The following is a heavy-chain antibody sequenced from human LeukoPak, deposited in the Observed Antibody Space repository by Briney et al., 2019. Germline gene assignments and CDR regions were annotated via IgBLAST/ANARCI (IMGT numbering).Heavy chain of an antibody. J-gene: IGHJ4*02. CDR1: GYSISSGYY. V-gene: IGHV4-38-2*02. CDR3: ARERVYYGSGSYYFDY. D-gene: IGHD3-10*01. Sequence: SETLSLTCTVSGYSISSGYYWGWIRQPPGKGLEWIGSIYHSGSTYYNPSLKSRVTISVDKSKNQFSLKLSSVTAADTAVYYCARERVYYGSGSYYFDYWGQGTLVTVSS. CDR2: IYHSGST.